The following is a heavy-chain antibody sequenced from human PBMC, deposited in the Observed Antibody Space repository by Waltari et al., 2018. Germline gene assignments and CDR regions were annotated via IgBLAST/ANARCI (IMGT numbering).Heavy chain of an antibody. J-gene: IGHJ1*01. CDR1: GGSITTNHN. V-gene: IGHV4-39*01. CDR2: MQYRGST. CDR3: GRIAFGDEGGYFQH. Sequence: QLQLQESGPGLVKPSATLSLTCPASGGSITTNHNWGWIRQPPGKGLEWMGNMQYRGSTFYNPSLKSRVMIFRDTSKNQYSLRLSSMGAADTAVYFCGRIAFGDEGGYFQHWGQGTLVTVSS. D-gene: IGHD4-17*01.